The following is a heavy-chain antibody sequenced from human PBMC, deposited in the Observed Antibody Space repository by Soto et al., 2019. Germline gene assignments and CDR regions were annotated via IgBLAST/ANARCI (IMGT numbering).Heavy chain of an antibody. V-gene: IGHV3-48*03. Sequence: SLRLSCAASGFTFSSYEMNWVRQAPGKGLEWVSYISSSGSTIYYADSVKGRFTISRDNAKNSLYLQMNSLRAEDTAVYYCARGYSGSYYTYYGMDVWGQGTTVTVSS. J-gene: IGHJ6*02. CDR2: ISSSGSTI. CDR1: GFTFSSYE. D-gene: IGHD1-26*01. CDR3: ARGYSGSYYTYYGMDV.